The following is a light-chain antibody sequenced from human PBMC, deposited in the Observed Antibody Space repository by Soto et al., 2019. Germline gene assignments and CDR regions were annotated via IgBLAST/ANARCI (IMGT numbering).Light chain of an antibody. J-gene: IGKJ5*01. Sequence: IVLTRSPATLSLSPRERATLSCMASQNISIYLAWYQQKPGQAPRLLIYDASNRATGIPARFSGSGSGTDFTLTISSLEPEDFAVYYCQQCNNWPPEITFGQGTRLEIK. V-gene: IGKV3-11*01. CDR3: QQCNNWPPEIT. CDR2: DAS. CDR1: QNISIY.